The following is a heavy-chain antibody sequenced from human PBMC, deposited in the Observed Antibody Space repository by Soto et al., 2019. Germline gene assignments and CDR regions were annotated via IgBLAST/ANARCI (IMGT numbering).Heavy chain of an antibody. V-gene: IGHV1-69*06. D-gene: IGHD5-18*01. Sequence: ASVKVSCKASGYTFTSYAISWVRQAPGQGLEWMGGIIPIFGTANYAQKFQGRVTITADKSTSTAYMELSSLRSEDTAVYYCARARGIQLWSRYFDYWGQGTLVTVSS. CDR3: ARARGIQLWSRYFDY. J-gene: IGHJ4*02. CDR2: IIPIFGTA. CDR1: GYTFTSYA.